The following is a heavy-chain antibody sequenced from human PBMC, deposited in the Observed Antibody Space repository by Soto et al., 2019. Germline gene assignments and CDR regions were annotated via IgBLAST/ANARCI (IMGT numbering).Heavy chain of an antibody. J-gene: IGHJ4*02. V-gene: IGHV4-39*01. CDR2: IYYSGST. CDR3: ARSGYSGYDYFDY. Sequence: QLQLQESGPGLVKPSETLSLTCTVSGGSISSSSYYWGWIRQPPGKGLEWIGSIYYSGSTYYNPSLRSRVTISVDTSKNQCSLELSSVTAADTAVYYCARSGYSGYDYFDYWGQGTLVTVSS. CDR1: GGSISSSSYY. D-gene: IGHD5-12*01.